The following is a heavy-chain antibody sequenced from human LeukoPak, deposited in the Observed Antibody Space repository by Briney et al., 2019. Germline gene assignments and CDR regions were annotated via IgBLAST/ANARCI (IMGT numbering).Heavy chain of an antibody. CDR1: GFTFSSYA. J-gene: IGHJ4*02. V-gene: IGHV3-30*04. CDR3: ARDPTPRDDILTGYFVNFDY. CDR2: ISYDGSNK. Sequence: GRSLRLSCAASGFTFSSYAMHWVRQAPGKGLEWVAVISYDGSNKYYADSVKGRFTISRDNSKNTLYLQMNSLRAEDTAVYYCARDPTPRDDILTGYFVNFDYRGQGTLVTVSS. D-gene: IGHD3-9*01.